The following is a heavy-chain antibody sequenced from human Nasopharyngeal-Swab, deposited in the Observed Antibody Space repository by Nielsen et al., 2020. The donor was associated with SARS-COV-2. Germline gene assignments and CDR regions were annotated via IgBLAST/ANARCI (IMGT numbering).Heavy chain of an antibody. CDR1: GYTFNSYA. J-gene: IGHJ4*02. V-gene: IGHV1-3*01. D-gene: IGHD4-17*01. CDR2: INAGNGNT. CDR3: ARGIYGDYLDYFDY. Sequence: ASVKVSCKASGYTFNSYAMHWVRQAPGQRLEWMGGINAGNGNTKYSQRFQGRVTITRDTSASKAYMELSSLRSEDTAVYYCARGIYGDYLDYFDYWGQGTLVTVSS.